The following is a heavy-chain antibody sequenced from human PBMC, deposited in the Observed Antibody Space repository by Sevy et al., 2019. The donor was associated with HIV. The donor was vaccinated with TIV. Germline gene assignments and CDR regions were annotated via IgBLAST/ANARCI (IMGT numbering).Heavy chain of an antibody. V-gene: IGHV1-69*13. Sequence: ASVKVSCKASGGTFSRDGISWVRQAPGQGLEWMGGIISFFDMTNYAQKFQGRVTITADESRSTVYMELSSLRFEDTAVYYCARGGGSGWYYFDSWGQGTLVTVSS. J-gene: IGHJ4*02. CDR2: IISFFDMT. CDR3: ARGGGSGWYYFDS. D-gene: IGHD6-19*01. CDR1: GGTFSRDG.